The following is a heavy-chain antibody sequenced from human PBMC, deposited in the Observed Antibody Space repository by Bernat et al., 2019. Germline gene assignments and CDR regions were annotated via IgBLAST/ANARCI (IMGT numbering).Heavy chain of an antibody. Sequence: VQLVESGGGVVQPGRSLRLSCAASGFTFSSYGMHWVRQAPGKGLEWVGRIKSKTDGGTTDYAAPVKGRFTISRDDSKNTLYLQMNSLKTEDTAVYYCTSRIAAQYYGMDVWGQGTTVTVSS. V-gene: IGHV3-15*07. CDR1: GFTFSSYG. D-gene: IGHD6-13*01. CDR2: IKSKTDGGTT. CDR3: TSRIAAQYYGMDV. J-gene: IGHJ6*02.